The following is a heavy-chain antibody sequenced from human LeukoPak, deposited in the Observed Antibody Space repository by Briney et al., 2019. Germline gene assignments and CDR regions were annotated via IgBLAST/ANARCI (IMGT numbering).Heavy chain of an antibody. D-gene: IGHD6-6*01. CDR3: AIKKNSGSSFDY. CDR2: INPNSGGT. Sequence: ASVKVSCKASGYTFTGYYMHWVRQAPEQGLEWMGWINPNSGGTNYAQKFQGRVTMTRDTSISTAYMELSRLRSDDTAVYYCAIKKNSGSSFDYWGQGTLVTVSS. CDR1: GYTFTGYY. V-gene: IGHV1-2*02. J-gene: IGHJ4*02.